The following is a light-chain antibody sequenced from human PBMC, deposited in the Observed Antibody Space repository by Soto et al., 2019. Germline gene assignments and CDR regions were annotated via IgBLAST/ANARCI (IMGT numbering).Light chain of an antibody. V-gene: IGKV3D-15*01. J-gene: IGKJ1*01. CDR1: QTVTSSY. CDR3: QQYNIWPRT. Sequence: EIVLTQSPGTLSLSPGERATLSCRASQTVTSSYLAWYQQKPGQAPRLLIYDASTRATGIPARFSGSGSGTEFSLTISSLQSEDFAVYYCQQYNIWPRTFGQGTKVDIK. CDR2: DAS.